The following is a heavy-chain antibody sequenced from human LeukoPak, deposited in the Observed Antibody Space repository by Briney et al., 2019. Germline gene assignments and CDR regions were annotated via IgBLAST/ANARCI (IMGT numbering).Heavy chain of an antibody. V-gene: IGHV3-23*01. CDR3: ARSQHVLLWFGETAGYFDY. D-gene: IGHD3-10*01. CDR1: GFTFSSYG. Sequence: GGSLRLSCAASGFTFSSYGMSWVRQAPGKGLEWVSAISGSGGSTYYADSVKGRFTISRDNSKNTLYLQMNSLRAEDTAVYYCARSQHVLLWFGETAGYFDYWGQGTLVTVSS. J-gene: IGHJ4*02. CDR2: ISGSGGST.